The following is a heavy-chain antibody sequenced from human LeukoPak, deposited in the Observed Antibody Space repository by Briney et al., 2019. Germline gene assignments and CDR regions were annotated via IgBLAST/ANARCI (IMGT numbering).Heavy chain of an antibody. D-gene: IGHD5-18*01. J-gene: IGHJ4*02. CDR3: ARDGYSYGYSDGDY. CDR1: GFTVSSNY. Sequence: GGSLRLSCAASGFTVSSNYMSWVRQAPGKGLEWVSAISGSGGSTYYADSVKGRFTISRDNAKNSLYLQMNSLRAEDTAVYYCARDGYSYGYSDGDYWGQGTLVTVSS. CDR2: ISGSGGST. V-gene: IGHV3-53*01.